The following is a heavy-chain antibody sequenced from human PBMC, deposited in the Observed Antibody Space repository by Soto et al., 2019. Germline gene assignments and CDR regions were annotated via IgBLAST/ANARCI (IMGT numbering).Heavy chain of an antibody. CDR2: IYYSGST. J-gene: IGHJ5*02. CDR1: GRSVSSGSYY. Sequence: SETLSLTCTVSGRSVSSGSYYWSWIRQPPGKGLEWIGYIYYSGSTNYNPSLKSRVTISVDTSKNQFSLKLSSVTAADTAVYYCARASMGYSSSGFDPWGQGTLVTVSS. CDR3: ARASMGYSSSGFDP. V-gene: IGHV4-61*01. D-gene: IGHD6-13*01.